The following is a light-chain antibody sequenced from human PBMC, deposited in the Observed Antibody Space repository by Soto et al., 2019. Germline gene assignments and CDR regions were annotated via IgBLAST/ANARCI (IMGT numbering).Light chain of an antibody. CDR3: VDHNNYPWT. J-gene: IGKJ1*01. V-gene: IGKV1-17*01. Sequence: DIQMTQSPSSLSASVGDRVTITCRASQAIRNDVGWYQQKPGKDPKRLIYVASRLESGVPSRVSGSGFGTEFTRTITGLQTEDFATDYGVDHNNYPWTFGQGTRVEIK. CDR1: QAIRND. CDR2: VAS.